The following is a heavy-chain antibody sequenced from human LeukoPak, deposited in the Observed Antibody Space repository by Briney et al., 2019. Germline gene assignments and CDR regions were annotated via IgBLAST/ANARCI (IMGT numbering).Heavy chain of an antibody. D-gene: IGHD3-16*02. J-gene: IGHJ4*02. CDR3: TIVYDYAWGSYRLGY. CDR1: GFTFSEAW. V-gene: IGHV3-15*01. Sequence: NPGGSLRLSCAASGFTFSEAWMSWVRQAPGKGLEWVGRIQSITDGGTTDYAAPVKGRFTISRDDSKNTLYLQLNSLKTEDTAMYYCTIVYDYAWGSYRLGYWGQGTLVTVSS. CDR2: IQSITDGGTT.